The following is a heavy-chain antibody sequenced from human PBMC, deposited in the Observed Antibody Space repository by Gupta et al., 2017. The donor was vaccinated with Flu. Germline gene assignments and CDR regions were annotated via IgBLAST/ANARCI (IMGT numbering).Heavy chain of an antibody. V-gene: IGHV3-23*01. D-gene: IGHD3-22*01. J-gene: IGHJ4*02. CDR3: ARRGEYDSSGYLDLVLDY. Sequence: EVQLLESGGGLVQPGGSLRLSCAASGFTFSSYAMSWVRQAPGKGLEWVSAISGSGGSTYYADSVKGRFTISRDNSKNTLYLQMNSLRAEDTAVYYCARRGEYDSSGYLDLVLDYWGQGTLVTVSS. CDR2: ISGSGGST. CDR1: GFTFSSYA.